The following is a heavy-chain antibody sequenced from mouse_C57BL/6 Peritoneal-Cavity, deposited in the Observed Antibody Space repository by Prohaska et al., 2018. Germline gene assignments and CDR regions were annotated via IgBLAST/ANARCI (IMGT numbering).Heavy chain of an antibody. D-gene: IGHD2-1*01. J-gene: IGHJ4*01. V-gene: IGHV1-61*01. CDR2: IYPSESET. Sequence: QVQLQQPGAELVRPGSSVKLSCKASGYTFTSYWMEWVKQRPGQGLEWIGNIYPSESETHYNQKFKDKATLTVDKSSSTAYMQLSSLTSEDSAVYYCACNYDAMDYWGQGTSVTVSS. CDR1: GYTFTSYW. CDR3: ACNYDAMDY.